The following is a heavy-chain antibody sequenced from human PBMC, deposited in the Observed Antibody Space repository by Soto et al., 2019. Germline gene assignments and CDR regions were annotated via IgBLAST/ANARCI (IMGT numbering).Heavy chain of an antibody. CDR3: ARAHGGRDGYNYDY. V-gene: IGHV3-53*01. J-gene: IGHJ4*02. Sequence: EVQLVESGGGLIQPGGSLRLSCAASGFTVSSNYMSWVGQAPGKGLEWVSVIYSGGSTYYADSVKGRFTISRDNSKNTLYLQMNSLRAEDTAVYYCARAHGGRDGYNYDYWGQGTLVTVSS. D-gene: IGHD5-12*01. CDR1: GFTVSSNY. CDR2: IYSGGST.